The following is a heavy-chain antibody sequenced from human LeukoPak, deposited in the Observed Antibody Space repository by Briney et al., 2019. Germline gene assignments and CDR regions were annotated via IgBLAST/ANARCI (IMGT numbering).Heavy chain of an antibody. CDR2: IYYSGST. CDR1: GGSIGSGGYY. V-gene: IGHV4-31*03. Sequence: SETLSLTCTVSGGSIGSGGYYWSWIRQHPGKGLEWIGYIYYSGSTYYNPSLKSRVTISVDTSKNQFSLKLSSVTAADTAVYYCARGCLSGSVFCCWGQGTLVTVSS. CDR3: ARGCLSGSVFCC. D-gene: IGHD2-8*01. J-gene: IGHJ4*02.